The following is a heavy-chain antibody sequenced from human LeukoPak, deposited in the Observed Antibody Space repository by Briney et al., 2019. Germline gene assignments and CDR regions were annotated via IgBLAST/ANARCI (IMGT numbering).Heavy chain of an antibody. CDR1: GFTFGDYA. D-gene: IGHD6-19*01. Sequence: GGSLRLSCTASGFTFGDYAMSWFRQAPGKGLEWVGFIRSKAYGGTTEYAASVKGRFTISRDDSKSIAYLQMNSLKTEDTAVYYCTTKAYSSGLAWDYWGQGTLVTVSS. V-gene: IGHV3-49*03. CDR2: IRSKAYGGTT. CDR3: TTKAYSSGLAWDY. J-gene: IGHJ4*02.